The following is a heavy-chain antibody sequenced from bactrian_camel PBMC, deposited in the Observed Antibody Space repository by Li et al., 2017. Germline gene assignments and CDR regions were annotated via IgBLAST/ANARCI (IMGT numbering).Heavy chain of an antibody. Sequence: HVQLVESGGGSVQAGGSLRLSCATSGLTYSNNRMGWFRQAPGKECEGVASIYTGASTTYYADSVKGRFTISQDNAKNTVYLQMNSLKSEDTALYFCATGEGFDCSGAYCSLHYWGQGTQVTVS. CDR3: ATGEGFDCSGAYCSLHY. CDR1: GLTYSNNR. D-gene: IGHD3*01. CDR2: IYTGASTT. J-gene: IGHJ4*01. V-gene: IGHV3S1*01.